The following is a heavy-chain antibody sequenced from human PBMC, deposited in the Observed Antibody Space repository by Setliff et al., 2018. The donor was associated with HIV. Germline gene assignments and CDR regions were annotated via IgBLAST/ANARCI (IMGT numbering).Heavy chain of an antibody. Sequence: ASVKVSCKTTEYMILAYKMNWVRQAPGQGLEWIGRISPNNGAAEYAPKFQGRVIMTLDTSISTAYLEIPRLTSDDAAVYYCARPRVFDSFDVWGQGTMVTVSS. CDR3: ARPRVFDSFDV. V-gene: IGHV1-2*06. CDR1: EYMILAYK. J-gene: IGHJ3*01. CDR2: ISPNNGAA.